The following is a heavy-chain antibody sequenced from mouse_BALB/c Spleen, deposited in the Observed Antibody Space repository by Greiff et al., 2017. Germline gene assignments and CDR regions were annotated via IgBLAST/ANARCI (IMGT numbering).Heavy chain of an antibody. CDR3: ARSEIYYGYDGDD. CDR1: GYTFTSYW. V-gene: IGHV1-87*01. CDR2: IYPGDGDT. J-gene: IGHJ2*01. D-gene: IGHD2-2*01. Sequence: VQLQESGAELARPGASVKLSCKASGYTFTSYWMQWVKQRPGQGLEWIGAIYPGDGDTRYTQKFKGKATLTADKSSSTAYMQLSSLASEDSAVYYCARSEIYYGYDGDDWGQGTTLTVSS.